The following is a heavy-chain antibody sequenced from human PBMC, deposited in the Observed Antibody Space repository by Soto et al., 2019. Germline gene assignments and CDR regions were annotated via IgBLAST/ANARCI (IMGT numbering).Heavy chain of an antibody. D-gene: IGHD6-13*01. Sequence: QVQLVESGGGVVQPGRSLRLSCAASRFTFSSYGMHWVRQAPGKGLEWVAVISYDGSNKYYADSVKGRFTISRDNSKNTLYLQMYSLRAEDTAVYYSAKDQWGSSWSWYFDLWGRGTLVTVSS. J-gene: IGHJ2*01. V-gene: IGHV3-30*18. CDR1: RFTFSSYG. CDR2: ISYDGSNK. CDR3: AKDQWGSSWSWYFDL.